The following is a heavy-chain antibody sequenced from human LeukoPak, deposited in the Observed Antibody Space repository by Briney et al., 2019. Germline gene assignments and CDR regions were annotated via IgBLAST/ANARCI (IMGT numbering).Heavy chain of an antibody. CDR2: IYYSGST. CDR3: SRGSVAGNHAFDI. D-gene: IGHD6-19*01. CDR1: GGSISSSSYY. V-gene: IGHV4-39*01. J-gene: IGHJ3*02. Sequence: SETLSLTCTVSGGSISSSSYYWGWIRQPPGKGLEWIGSIYYSGSTYYNPSLKSRVTISVDTSKNQFSLKLSSVTAADTAGYLWSRGSVAGNHAFDIWGQGTMVTVSS.